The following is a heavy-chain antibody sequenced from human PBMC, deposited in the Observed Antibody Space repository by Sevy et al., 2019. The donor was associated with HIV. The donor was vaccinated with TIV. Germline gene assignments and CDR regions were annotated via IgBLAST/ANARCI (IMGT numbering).Heavy chain of an antibody. J-gene: IGHJ3*02. V-gene: IGHV3-23*01. CDR2: IFRSCDNT. D-gene: IGHD3-22*01. CDR3: AGARYDSSDSVDALDI. CDR1: GFTFNNYA. Sequence: GGSLRLSCAASGFTFNNYAMNWVRQAPGKGLEWVSTIFRSCDNTYYADSVKGRFTISRDNSKNTVSLLMNTLRAEDAVLNDGAGARYDSSDSVDALDIWGQGTVVTVSS.